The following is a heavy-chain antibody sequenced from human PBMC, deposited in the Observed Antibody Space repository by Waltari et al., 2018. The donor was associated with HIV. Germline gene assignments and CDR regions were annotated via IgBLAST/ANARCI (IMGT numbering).Heavy chain of an antibody. V-gene: IGHV3-7*01. CDR1: GFTFSIYW. CDR2: IKQDGSEK. J-gene: IGHJ6*02. Sequence: EVQLVESGGGLVQPGGSLSLSCAASGFTFSIYWMSWVRQAPGKGLEWVANIKQDGSEKYYVDSVKGRFTISRDNAKNSLYLQMNSLRAEDTAVYYCARDRRYYYGMDVWGQGTTVTVSS. CDR3: ARDRRYYYGMDV.